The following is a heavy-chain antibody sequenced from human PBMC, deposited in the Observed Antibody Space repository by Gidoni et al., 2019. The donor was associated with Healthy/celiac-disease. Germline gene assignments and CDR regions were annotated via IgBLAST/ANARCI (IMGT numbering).Heavy chain of an antibody. J-gene: IGHJ3*02. CDR3: ARDPVVVVTSDAFDI. V-gene: IGHV3-33*01. D-gene: IGHD3-22*01. CDR2: IWYDGSNK. CDR1: GCTFRSYG. Sequence: QVQLVESGGGVVQPGRSLRLSWAASGCTFRSYGMHWVRQAPGKGLEGVAVIWYDGSNKYYADSVKGRFTISRDNSKNTLYLQMNSLRAEDTAVYYCARDPVVVVTSDAFDIWGQGTMVTVSS.